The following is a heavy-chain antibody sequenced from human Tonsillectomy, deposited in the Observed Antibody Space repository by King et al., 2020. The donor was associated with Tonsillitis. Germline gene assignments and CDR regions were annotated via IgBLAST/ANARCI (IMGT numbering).Heavy chain of an antibody. CDR3: ARVEAVATKYFFDF. D-gene: IGHD6-19*01. J-gene: IGHJ4*02. V-gene: IGHV3-30*01. CDR1: GFTCSNYS. Sequence: VQLVESGGGVVQPGRSLRLSCAASGFTCSNYSMHWVRQAPGKGLEWVSVISYNGSKKYYADSVKGRFTISRDNSKNTLYLQMNSLRAEDTAVYYCARVEAVATKYFFDFWGQGTLVTVSS. CDR2: ISYNGSKK.